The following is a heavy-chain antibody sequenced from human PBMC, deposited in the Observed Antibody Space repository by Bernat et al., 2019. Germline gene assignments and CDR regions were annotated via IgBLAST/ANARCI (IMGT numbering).Heavy chain of an antibody. Sequence: EVQLVESGGGLVKPGGSLRLSCAASGFTFSNTWMNWVRQAPGRGLEFVGRIKSKTDGGTAEYPAPVKDRFTISRDDSKSIAYLQMNSLKTEDTAVYYCTRGRITIFGVVKGNDYWGQGTLVTVSS. CDR3: TRGRITIFGVVKGNDY. CDR1: GFTFSNTW. D-gene: IGHD3-3*01. J-gene: IGHJ4*02. V-gene: IGHV3-15*01. CDR2: IKSKTDGGTA.